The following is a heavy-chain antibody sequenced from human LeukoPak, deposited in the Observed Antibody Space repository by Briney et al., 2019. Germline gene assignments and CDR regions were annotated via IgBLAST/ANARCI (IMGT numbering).Heavy chain of an antibody. J-gene: IGHJ3*02. D-gene: IGHD3-9*01. CDR1: GFTFSSYE. CDR2: ISGSGGST. Sequence: PGGSLRLSCAASGFTFSSYEMNWVRQAPGKGLEWVSAISGSGGSTYYADSVKGRFSISRDNSKNTLYLQMNSLRAEDTAVYYCAKDLGRYLDASDIWGQGTMVTVSS. CDR3: AKDLGRYLDASDI. V-gene: IGHV3-23*01.